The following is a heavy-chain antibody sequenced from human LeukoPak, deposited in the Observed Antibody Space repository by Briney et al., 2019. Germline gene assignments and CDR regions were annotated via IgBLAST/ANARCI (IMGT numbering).Heavy chain of an antibody. D-gene: IGHD3-16*01. J-gene: IGHJ3*01. CDR3: AIGQGVITWGGADVYDV. Sequence: ASVKVSCKASGYTFTSYYMHWVRQAPGQRPEWMGWFSPYNGDTKYAPKLKGRVTLTADTLTSTAYMELRTLISDDTATYYCAIGQGVITWGGADVYDVWGQGTTVIVSS. V-gene: IGHV1-18*04. CDR2: FSPYNGDT. CDR1: GYTFTSYY.